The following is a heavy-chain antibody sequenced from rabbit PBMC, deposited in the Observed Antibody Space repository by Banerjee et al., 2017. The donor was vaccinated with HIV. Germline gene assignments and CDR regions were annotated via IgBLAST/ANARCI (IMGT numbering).Heavy chain of an antibody. CDR2: ISTGDGST. V-gene: IGHV1S7*01. CDR3: ARDLSYSVTYRYYFDL. J-gene: IGHJ4*01. CDR1: GFDFSSYY. D-gene: IGHD1-1*01. Sequence: QLEESGGGLVQPGGSLKLSCKASGFDFSSYYMCWVRQAPGKGLEWIGCISTGDGSTYYASWVNGRFTISSHNAQNTLYLQLNSLTAADTATYFCARDLSYSVTYRYYFDLWGPGTLVTVS.